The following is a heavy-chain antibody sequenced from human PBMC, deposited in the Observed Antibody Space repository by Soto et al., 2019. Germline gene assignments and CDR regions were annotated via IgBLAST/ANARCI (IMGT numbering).Heavy chain of an antibody. CDR1: GFTFGDYA. V-gene: IGHV3-49*03. D-gene: IGHD6-13*01. CDR3: TRAHIAAAGTVDWFDP. Sequence: GGSLRLSCTASGFTFGDYAMSWFRQAPGKGLEWVGFIRSKAYGGTTEYAASVKGRFTISRDDSKSIAYLQMNSLKTEDTAVYYCTRAHIAAAGTVDWFDPWGQGTLVTVSS. J-gene: IGHJ5*02. CDR2: IRSKAYGGTT.